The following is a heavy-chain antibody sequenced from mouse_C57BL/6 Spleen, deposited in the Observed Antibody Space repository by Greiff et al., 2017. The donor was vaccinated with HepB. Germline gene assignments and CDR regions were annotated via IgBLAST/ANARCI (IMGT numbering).Heavy chain of an antibody. CDR3: ARRDGSSYWYFDV. D-gene: IGHD1-1*01. V-gene: IGHV5-6*02. CDR2: ISSGGSYT. Sequence: EVNVVESGGDLVKPGGSLKLSCAASGFTFSSYGMSWVRQTPDKRLEWVATISSGGSYTYYPDSVKGRFTISRDNAKNTLYLQMSSLKSEDTAMYYCARRDGSSYWYFDVWGTGTTVTVSS. J-gene: IGHJ1*03. CDR1: GFTFSSYG.